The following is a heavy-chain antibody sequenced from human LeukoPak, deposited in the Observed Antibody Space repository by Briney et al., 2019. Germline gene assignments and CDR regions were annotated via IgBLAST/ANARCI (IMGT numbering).Heavy chain of an antibody. CDR2: SGSGGST. CDR3: VKGLHYGEAD. D-gene: IGHD4-17*01. CDR1: GFSISSHG. J-gene: IGHJ4*02. Sequence: GGSLRLSCAASGFSISSHGMSWVRQAPGKGLELVSVSGSGGSTFYANSVKGRFTVSRDNSKNTVYIQMNSLRADDAAVYYCVKGLHYGEADWGQGTRVTVSS. V-gene: IGHV3-23*01.